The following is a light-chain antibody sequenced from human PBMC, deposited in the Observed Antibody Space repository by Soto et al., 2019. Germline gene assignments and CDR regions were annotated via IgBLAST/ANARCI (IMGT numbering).Light chain of an antibody. Sequence: DIQMTQSPSSLSASEGDRVTITCQSSHDVSRNLNWFQQKPREAPQLLIYDASNLERGVPSRFSGSGSGTDFTLTISSLQPEDVATYDCQQYNSMLSFGGGTEVEIK. J-gene: IGKJ4*01. CDR3: QQYNSMLS. CDR1: HDVSRN. V-gene: IGKV1-33*01. CDR2: DAS.